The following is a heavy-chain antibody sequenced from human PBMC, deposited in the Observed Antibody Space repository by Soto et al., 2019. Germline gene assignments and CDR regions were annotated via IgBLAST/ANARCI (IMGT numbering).Heavy chain of an antibody. CDR3: ARDGTVTTSNYYGMDV. D-gene: IGHD4-17*01. CDR2: IWYDGSNK. Sequence: GGSLRLSCAASGFTFSSYGMHWVRQAPGKGLEWVAVIWYDGSNKYYADSVKGRFTISRDNSKNTLYLQMNSLRAEDTAVYYCARDGTVTTSNYYGMDVWGQGTTVTVYS. J-gene: IGHJ6*02. CDR1: GFTFSSYG. V-gene: IGHV3-33*01.